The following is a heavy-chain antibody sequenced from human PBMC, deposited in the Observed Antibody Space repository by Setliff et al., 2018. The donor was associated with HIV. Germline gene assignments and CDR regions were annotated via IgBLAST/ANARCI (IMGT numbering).Heavy chain of an antibody. D-gene: IGHD5-12*01. V-gene: IGHV1-2*02. J-gene: IGHJ4*02. Sequence: ASVKVSCKVSGYTFTDYYIHWLRQVPGQGLEWMGWINPNSGDTKHAQKFQGRVTMTEDTSTDTAYMEMSGLRSEDTAVYYCAIDGAGGWLRPMPDYWGQGTLVTVSS. CDR1: GYTFTDYY. CDR3: AIDGAGGWLRPMPDY. CDR2: INPNSGDT.